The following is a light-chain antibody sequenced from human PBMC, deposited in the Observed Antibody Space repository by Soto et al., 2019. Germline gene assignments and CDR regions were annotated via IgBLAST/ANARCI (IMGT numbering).Light chain of an antibody. Sequence: EIVMTQSPATLSVSPGERAALSCRASQSFSSNLAWYQQKPGQAPSLLIYAASSMPTGVPASFSGSGSGTEFTLTISSLQSEDFAVYYCQQNNSCPRTFGQGTRLEIK. CDR1: QSFSSN. J-gene: IGKJ5*01. CDR3: QQNNSCPRT. CDR2: AAS. V-gene: IGKV3-15*01.